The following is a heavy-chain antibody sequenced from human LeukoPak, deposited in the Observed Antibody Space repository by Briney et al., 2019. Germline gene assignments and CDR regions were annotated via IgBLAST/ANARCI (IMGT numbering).Heavy chain of an antibody. Sequence: GASVKVSCKASGGTFSSYAISWVRQAPGQGLEWMGGIIPIFGTANYAQKFQGRVTITADESTGTAYMELSSLRSEDTAVYYCARARSYGMDVWGQGTTVTVSS. CDR2: IIPIFGTA. J-gene: IGHJ6*02. V-gene: IGHV1-69*13. CDR3: ARARSYGMDV. CDR1: GGTFSSYA.